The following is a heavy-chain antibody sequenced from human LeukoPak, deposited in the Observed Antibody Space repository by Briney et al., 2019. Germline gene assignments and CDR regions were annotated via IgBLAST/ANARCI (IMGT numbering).Heavy chain of an antibody. D-gene: IGHD6-13*01. V-gene: IGHV4-34*01. CDR3: ARRYSSSRYPNWFDP. Sequence: SETMSLTCAVYGGSFSGYYWSWIRQPPGKGLEWIGEINHSGSTNYNPSLKSRVTISVDTSKNQFSLKLSSVTAADTAVYYCARRYSSSRYPNWFDPWGQGTLVTVSS. J-gene: IGHJ5*02. CDR2: INHSGST. CDR1: GGSFSGYY.